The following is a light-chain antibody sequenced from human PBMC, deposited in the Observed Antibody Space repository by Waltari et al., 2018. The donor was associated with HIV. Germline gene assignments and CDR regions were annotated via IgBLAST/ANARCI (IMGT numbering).Light chain of an antibody. CDR3: YSTDSSGNHRV. V-gene: IGLV3-10*01. J-gene: IGLJ2*01. CDR2: EDS. Sequence: SYELTQPPSVSVSPGQTARINCSGDALPKKYAYWYQQTSGQAPVLVIYEDSKRPSGSPDGFSGSSSGTMATLTISGAQVEDEADYYCYSTDSSGNHRVFGGGTKLTVL. CDR1: ALPKKY.